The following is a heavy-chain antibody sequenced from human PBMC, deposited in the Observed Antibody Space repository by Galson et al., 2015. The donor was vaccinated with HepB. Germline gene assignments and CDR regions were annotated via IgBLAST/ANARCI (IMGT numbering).Heavy chain of an antibody. CDR1: GYTFPSSY. V-gene: IGHV1-46*01. CDR2: LNPSGGST. CDR3: ARDAQEDKRKSPILIDY. Sequence: SVKVSCKASGYTFPSSYMHWLRKAPGQGLEWMVILNPSGGSTSYAQKFQGRVTMTRDTSTNTVYMELSSLTSEDTAVYYCARDAQEDKRKSPILIDYWGQGTLVTVSS. J-gene: IGHJ4*02.